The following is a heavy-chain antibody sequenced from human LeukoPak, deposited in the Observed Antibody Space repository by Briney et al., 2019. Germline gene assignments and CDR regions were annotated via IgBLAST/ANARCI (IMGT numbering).Heavy chain of an antibody. Sequence: ASVKVSCKASGYTFTSYGISWVRQAPGQGLEWMGWISAYNGNTNYAQKLQGRVTMTTDTSTSTAHMELRSLRSDDTAVYYCARLYSGYDSSFDYWGQGTLVTVSS. CDR2: ISAYNGNT. V-gene: IGHV1-18*01. D-gene: IGHD5-12*01. CDR3: ARLYSGYDSSFDY. J-gene: IGHJ4*02. CDR1: GYTFTSYG.